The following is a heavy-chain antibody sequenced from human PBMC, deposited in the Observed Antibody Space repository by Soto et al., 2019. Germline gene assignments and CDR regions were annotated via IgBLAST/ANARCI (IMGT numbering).Heavy chain of an antibody. J-gene: IGHJ4*02. Sequence: QVQLVESGGGVVQPGRSLRLSCAASGFTFSSYGMHWVRQAPGKGLEWVAVISYDGSNKYYADSVKGRFTISRDNSKNSLYLKINSLRAEATAVYYCATNYGDYVDYWGQGTLFTVSS. CDR2: ISYDGSNK. D-gene: IGHD4-17*01. CDR1: GFTFSSYG. CDR3: ATNYGDYVDY. V-gene: IGHV3-30*03.